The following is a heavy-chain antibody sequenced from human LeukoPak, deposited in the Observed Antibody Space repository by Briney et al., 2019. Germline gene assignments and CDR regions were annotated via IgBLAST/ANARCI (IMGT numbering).Heavy chain of an antibody. CDR3: ATVYTAWELLPGAFDI. J-gene: IGHJ3*02. D-gene: IGHD1-26*01. V-gene: IGHV1-24*01. CDR2: FDPEDGET. Sequence: ASVKVSCKVSGYTLTELSMHWARQAPGKGLEWMGGFDPEDGETIYAQKFQGRVTMTEDTSTDTAYMELSSLRSEDTAVYYCATVYTAWELLPGAFDIWGQGTMVTVSS. CDR1: GYTLTELS.